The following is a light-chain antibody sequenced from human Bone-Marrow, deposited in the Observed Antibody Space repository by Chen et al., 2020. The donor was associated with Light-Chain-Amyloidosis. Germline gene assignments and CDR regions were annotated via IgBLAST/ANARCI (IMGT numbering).Light chain of an antibody. Sequence: DIQITQSPSSLAASVGDRVTITCRASQSISSYLNWYQLKSGSAPKPLIYATSSLQSGVPPRFSGSGSGTDFTLTISSLQPEDFATYYCQQSYSSPLTLGGGTKVEI. CDR3: QQSYSSPLT. V-gene: IGKV1-39*01. CDR1: QSISSY. CDR2: ATS. J-gene: IGKJ4*01.